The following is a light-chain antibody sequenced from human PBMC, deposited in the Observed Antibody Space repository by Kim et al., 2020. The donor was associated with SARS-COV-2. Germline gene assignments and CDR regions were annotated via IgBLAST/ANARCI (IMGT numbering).Light chain of an antibody. CDR2: EDN. Sequence: KTVTISCTGSSGSIASNDVQWYQQRPGSAPTTVIYEDNQRPSGVPDRFSGSIDSSSNSASLTISGLKTEDEADYYCQSYDSSNPWVFGGGTQLTVL. CDR1: SGSIASND. V-gene: IGLV6-57*02. J-gene: IGLJ3*02. CDR3: QSYDSSNPWV.